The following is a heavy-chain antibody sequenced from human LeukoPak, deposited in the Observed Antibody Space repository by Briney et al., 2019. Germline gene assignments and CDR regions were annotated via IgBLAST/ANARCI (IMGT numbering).Heavy chain of an antibody. V-gene: IGHV4-39*07. CDR1: GGSIRSYY. CDR2: IYYSGST. CDR3: ARGSSGWYVFDAFDI. D-gene: IGHD6-19*01. J-gene: IGHJ3*02. Sequence: KSSETLSLTCTVSGGSIRSYYWGWIRQPPGKGLEWIGSIYYSGSTYYNPSLKSRVTISVDKSKNQFSLKLSSVTAADTAVYYCARGSSGWYVFDAFDIWGQGTMVTVSS.